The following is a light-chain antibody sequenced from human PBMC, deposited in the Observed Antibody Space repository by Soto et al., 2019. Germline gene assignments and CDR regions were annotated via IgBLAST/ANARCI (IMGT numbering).Light chain of an antibody. CDR3: SSYTSSSTP. CDR2: DVS. J-gene: IGLJ1*01. CDR1: SSDVGGYNY. Sequence: QSALTQPASVSGSPGQSITISCTGTSSDVGGYNYVSWYQQHPGKAPKLMIYDVSNRPSGVSNRFSGSKSGNTASLTISGLQAEDEADYYCSSYTSSSTPFGTWTKLTVL. V-gene: IGLV2-14*01.